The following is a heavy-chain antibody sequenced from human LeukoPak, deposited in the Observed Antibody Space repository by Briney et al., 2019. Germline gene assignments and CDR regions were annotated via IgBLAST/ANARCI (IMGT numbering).Heavy chain of an antibody. CDR2: ISPDGSDT. CDR3: TRVQAGRSGHMDV. J-gene: IGHJ6*02. D-gene: IGHD2-8*02. V-gene: IGHV3-74*01. CDR1: GFSLSGYW. Sequence: QPGGSLRLSCAASGFSLSGYWMHGVRQAPGKGLVWVSRISPDGSDTTYADSVKGRFTISRDNSKNTLYLQMNSLRDEDAAVYQCTRVQAGRSGHMDVWGRGTTVTVSS.